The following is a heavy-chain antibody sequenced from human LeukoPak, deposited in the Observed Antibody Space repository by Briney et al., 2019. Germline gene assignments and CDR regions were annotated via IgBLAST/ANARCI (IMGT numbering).Heavy chain of an antibody. Sequence: SETLSLTCTVSGDSVGSDNYYWSWIRQPPGKGLEWIGYIYHNGGTKYNPSLRSRVTMSVDTSKNHVSLKLGSVTAADTAVYYCARDRRGYYDSSGYFDRWGQGTLVTVSS. CDR2: IYHNGGT. D-gene: IGHD3-22*01. CDR3: ARDRRGYYDSSGYFDR. V-gene: IGHV4-61*03. CDR1: GDSVGSDNYY. J-gene: IGHJ4*02.